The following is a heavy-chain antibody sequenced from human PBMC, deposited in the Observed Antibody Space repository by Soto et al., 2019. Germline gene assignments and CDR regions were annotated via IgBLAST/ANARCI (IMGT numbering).Heavy chain of an antibody. Sequence: ASGKVCGKASGYTVTSYYMHWVRQAPGQGLEWMGIITPSGGSTSYAQKFQGRVTVTRDTSTSTVYMELSSLRSEDTAVYYCARADPPYDIWGMDVWGQGTTVTVSS. CDR2: ITPSGGST. CDR1: GYTVTSYY. J-gene: IGHJ6*02. D-gene: IGHD3-9*01. CDR3: ARADPPYDIWGMDV. V-gene: IGHV1-46*01.